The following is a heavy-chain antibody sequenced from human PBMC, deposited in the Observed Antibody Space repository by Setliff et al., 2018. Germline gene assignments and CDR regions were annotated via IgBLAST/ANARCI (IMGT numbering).Heavy chain of an antibody. CDR1: GYSFTSYW. CDR2: IYPGDSDT. D-gene: IGHD6-13*01. V-gene: IGHV5-51*01. CDR3: ARRRIRSSSSWYFDFDY. Sequence: LKISCKGSGYSFTSYWIGWVRQMPGKGLEWMGIIYPGDSDTRYSPSFQGQVTISADKSISTAYLQGSSLKASDTAMYYCARRRIRSSSSWYFDFDYWGQGTLVTVSS. J-gene: IGHJ4*02.